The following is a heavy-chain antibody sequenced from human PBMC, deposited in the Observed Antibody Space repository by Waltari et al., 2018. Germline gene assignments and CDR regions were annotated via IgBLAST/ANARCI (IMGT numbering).Heavy chain of an antibody. Sequence: QVQLQQWGAGLLKPSETLSLTCAVYGGSFSGYYWSWIRQPPGKGLEWIGEINHSGSTNYNPSLKSRVTISVDTSKNQFSLKLSSVTAADTAVDYCARGGFMTTVTTALQFFDYLGQGTLVTVSS. CDR3: ARGGFMTTVTTALQFFDY. V-gene: IGHV4-34*01. CDR1: GGSFSGYY. D-gene: IGHD4-17*01. CDR2: INHSGST. J-gene: IGHJ4*02.